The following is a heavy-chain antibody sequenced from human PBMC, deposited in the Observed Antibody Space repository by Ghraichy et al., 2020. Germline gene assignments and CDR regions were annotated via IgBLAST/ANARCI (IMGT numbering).Heavy chain of an antibody. CDR1: GGSISSYY. CDR3: AGTILTGYCFDY. V-gene: IGHV4-59*01. Sequence: SETLSLTCTVSGGSISSYYWSWIRQPPGKGLEWIGYIYYSGSTNYNPSLKSRVTISVDTSKNQFSLKLSSVTAADTAVYYCAGTILTGYCFDYWGQGTLVTVSS. J-gene: IGHJ4*02. CDR2: IYYSGST. D-gene: IGHD3-9*01.